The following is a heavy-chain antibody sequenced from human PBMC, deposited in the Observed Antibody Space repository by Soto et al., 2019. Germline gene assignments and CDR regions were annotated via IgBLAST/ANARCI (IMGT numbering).Heavy chain of an antibody. J-gene: IGHJ4*02. Sequence: QVQLVESGGGVVQPGRSLRLSCAASGFTFSSYGMHWVRQAPGKGLEWVAVISYDGSNKYYADSVKGRFTISRDNSKNTLYLQMNSLRAEDTAVYYCAKPQGIAAPLYYFDYWGQGTLVTVSS. CDR1: GFTFSSYG. CDR3: AKPQGIAAPLYYFDY. D-gene: IGHD6-13*01. V-gene: IGHV3-30*18. CDR2: ISYDGSNK.